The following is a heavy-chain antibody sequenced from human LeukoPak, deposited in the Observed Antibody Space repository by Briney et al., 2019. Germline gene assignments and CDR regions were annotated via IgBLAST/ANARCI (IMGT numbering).Heavy chain of an antibody. Sequence: GGSLRLSCAASGFTFSSYWMSWVRQAPGKGLEWVANIKYDGSEKYYVDSVKGRFTISRDNADNSLFLQMNSLRAEDTGVYYCASGRNYVYWGQGTLVTVSS. D-gene: IGHD3-16*01. CDR3: ASGRNYVY. J-gene: IGHJ4*02. CDR1: GFTFSSYW. V-gene: IGHV3-7*01. CDR2: IKYDGSEK.